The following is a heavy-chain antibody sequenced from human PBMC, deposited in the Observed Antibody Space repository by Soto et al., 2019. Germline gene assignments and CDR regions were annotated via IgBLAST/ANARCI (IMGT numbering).Heavy chain of an antibody. CDR3: ARNTTGALFDS. CDR2: IYHSGST. D-gene: IGHD1-1*01. V-gene: IGHV4-38-2*01. Sequence: SETLSLTCVVPGYFIRSGYYWGWIRQPPGKGLEWIGSIYHSGSTHYNPSLKSRVTISVDTSKNQFSLRLTSVTAADTAVYFCARNTTGALFDSWGQGALVTVSS. CDR1: GYFIRSGYY. J-gene: IGHJ4*02.